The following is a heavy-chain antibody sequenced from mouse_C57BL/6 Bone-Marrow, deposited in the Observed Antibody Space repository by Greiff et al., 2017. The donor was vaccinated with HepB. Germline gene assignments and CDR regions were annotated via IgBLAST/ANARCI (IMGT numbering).Heavy chain of an antibody. J-gene: IGHJ2*01. V-gene: IGHV14-2*01. CDR3: ARSFDY. Sequence: VQLQQSGAELVKPGASVKLSCTASGFNIKDYYMHWVKQRTEQGLEWIGRIDPEDGETKYAPKFPGKATITADTSSNTAYLQLSSLTSEDTSVYYCARSFDYWGQGTTLTVSS. CDR1: GFNIKDYY. CDR2: IDPEDGET.